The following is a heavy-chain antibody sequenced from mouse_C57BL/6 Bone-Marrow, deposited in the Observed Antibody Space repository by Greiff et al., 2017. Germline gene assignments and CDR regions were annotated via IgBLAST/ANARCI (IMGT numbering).Heavy chain of an antibody. CDR3: AGNFYWYVDV. CDR2: ISGGGGNT. V-gene: IGHV5-9*01. J-gene: IGHJ1*03. Sequence: EVKVVESGGGLVKPGGSLKLSCAASGFTFSSYTMSWVRQTPEKRLEWVATISGGGGNTYYPDSVKGRFTISRDNAKNPLYLQMSRLRSEDTALYYCAGNFYWYVDVWGTGTTVTVSA. CDR1: GFTFSSYT.